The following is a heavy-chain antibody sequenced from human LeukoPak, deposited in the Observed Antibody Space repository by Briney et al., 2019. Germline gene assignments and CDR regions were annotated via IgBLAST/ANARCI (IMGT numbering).Heavy chain of an antibody. D-gene: IGHD2-15*01. CDR2: ISSSGRST. V-gene: IGHV3-64*01. CDR3: AREPTPFLQKGSGWDLDV. Sequence: GGSLRLSCAASGFTFSSYDMHWVRQAPGKGLEYVSAISSSGRSTYYANSVKGRFTISRDNSKNTLYLQVNSLRAEDTAVYYCAREPTPFLQKGSGWDLDVWGKGTTVTVSS. CDR1: GFTFSSYD. J-gene: IGHJ6*04.